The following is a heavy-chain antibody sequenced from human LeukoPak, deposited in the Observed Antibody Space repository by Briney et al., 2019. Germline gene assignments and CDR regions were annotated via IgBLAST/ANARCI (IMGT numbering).Heavy chain of an antibody. CDR2: ISYDGSNK. D-gene: IGHD3-22*01. Sequence: GGSLRLSCAASGFTFSSYAMHWVRQAPGKGLEWVAVISYDGSNKYYADSVKGRFTISRDNSKNTPYLQMNSLRAEDTAVYYCASEGYYDSSGYYGYWGQGTLVTVSS. V-gene: IGHV3-30*01. CDR1: GFTFSSYA. CDR3: ASEGYYDSSGYYGY. J-gene: IGHJ4*02.